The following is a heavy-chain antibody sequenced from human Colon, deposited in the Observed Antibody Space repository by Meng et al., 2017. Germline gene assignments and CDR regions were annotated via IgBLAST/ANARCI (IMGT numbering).Heavy chain of an antibody. CDR2: IYYSGST. J-gene: IGHJ5*02. CDR3: ARQTITGTARGWFDP. CDR1: GGSISTSTYY. V-gene: IGHV4-39*01. Sequence: QLQLQESGPGLVKPSETLSLTCTVSGGSISTSTYYWGWIRQPPGKGLECIGNIYYSGSTYYNPSLKSRVTISVDTSKNQFSLKLSSMTAADTAVYYCARQTITGTARGWFDPWGQGTLVTVSS. D-gene: IGHD1-7*01.